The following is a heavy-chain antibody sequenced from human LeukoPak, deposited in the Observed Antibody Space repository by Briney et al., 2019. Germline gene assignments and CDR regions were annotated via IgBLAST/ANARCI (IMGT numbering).Heavy chain of an antibody. CDR1: GFTLSSYA. D-gene: IGHD2-2*01. J-gene: IGHJ4*02. CDR2: ISGCGGST. V-gene: IGHV3-23*01. Sequence: GGSLRLSCAASGFTLSSYAMSWVRQAPGRGLEWVSAISGCGGSTYYASSVKGRFTISRDNSKNTLYLQMTSLRAEDTAVYYCAKDVVPAAMAFDYWGQGALVTVSS. CDR3: AKDVVPAAMAFDY.